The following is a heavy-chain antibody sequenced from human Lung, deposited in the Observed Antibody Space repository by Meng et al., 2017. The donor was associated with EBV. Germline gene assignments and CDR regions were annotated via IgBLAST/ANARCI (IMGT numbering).Heavy chain of an antibody. J-gene: IGHJ2*01. V-gene: IGHV4-39*01. CDR3: ASPLGILGIVDL. Sequence: QLHLQDSGPGLVKPSETPSLTCTVSGGSISSSSNYWGGTRQPPGKGLEWIGSIYYSGSTYYNPSLKSRVTISVDTSKNQFSLKLSSVTAADTAVYYCASPLGILGIVDLWGRGTLVTVSS. D-gene: IGHD7-27*01. CDR1: GGSISSSSNY. CDR2: IYYSGST.